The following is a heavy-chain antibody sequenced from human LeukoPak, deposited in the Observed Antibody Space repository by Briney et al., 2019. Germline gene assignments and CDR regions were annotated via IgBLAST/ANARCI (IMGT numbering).Heavy chain of an antibody. CDR1: GYTFTSYA. CDR2: INAGNGNT. V-gene: IGHV1-3*01. J-gene: IGHJ4*02. D-gene: IGHD6-13*01. Sequence: ASVKGSCKASGYTFTSYAMHWVRQAPGQRLEWMGWINAGNGNTKYSQKFQGRVTITRDTSASTAYMELSSLRSEDTAVYYCAREGGRYSSSWSPAGYWGQGTLLTVSS. CDR3: AREGGRYSSSWSPAGY.